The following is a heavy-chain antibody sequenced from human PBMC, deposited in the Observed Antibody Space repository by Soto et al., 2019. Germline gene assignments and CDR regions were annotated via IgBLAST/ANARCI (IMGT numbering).Heavy chain of an antibody. CDR3: ARGRGYCSGSSCYLGYYYYMDV. J-gene: IGHJ6*03. Sequence: QVQLVESGGGLDKPGGSLRLSCAASGFILSDSYMSWIRQAPGKGLEWVSYIVGSTKYYADSVKGRFTISRDNAKNSLYLQMNSLRAEDTAVYYCARGRGYCSGSSCYLGYYYYMDVWGKGTTVTVSS. V-gene: IGHV3-11*01. CDR1: GFILSDSY. CDR2: IVGSTK. D-gene: IGHD2-2*01.